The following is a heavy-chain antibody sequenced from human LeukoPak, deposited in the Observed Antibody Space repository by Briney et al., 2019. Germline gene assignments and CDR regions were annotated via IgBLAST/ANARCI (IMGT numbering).Heavy chain of an antibody. V-gene: IGHV4-34*01. Sequence: SETLSLTCAVYGGSFSGYYWSWIRQPPGKGLEWIGEVNHSGSTNYNPSLKSRVTISVDTSKNQFSLKLSSVTAADTAVYYCARGRNDYVWGSYRRNRIYYFDYWGQGTLVTVSS. CDR3: ARGRNDYVWGSYRRNRIYYFDY. J-gene: IGHJ4*02. CDR2: VNHSGST. CDR1: GGSFSGYY. D-gene: IGHD3-16*02.